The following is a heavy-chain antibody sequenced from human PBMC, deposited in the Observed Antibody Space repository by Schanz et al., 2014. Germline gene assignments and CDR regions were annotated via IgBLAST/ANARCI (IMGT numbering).Heavy chain of an antibody. CDR2: ILYDGSKT. D-gene: IGHD5-18*01. CDR3: VREEGYGYGPGAFDI. J-gene: IGHJ3*02. V-gene: IGHV3-30*04. CDR1: GFSFSTYA. Sequence: QVQLVESGGGVVQPGRSLRLSCAASGFSFSTYAMHWVRQAPGKGLEWVAVILYDGSKTYYADSVKGRFTISRDNSKNTLSLQMNSLRAEDTAVYYCVREEGYGYGPGAFDIWGQGTMVTVSS.